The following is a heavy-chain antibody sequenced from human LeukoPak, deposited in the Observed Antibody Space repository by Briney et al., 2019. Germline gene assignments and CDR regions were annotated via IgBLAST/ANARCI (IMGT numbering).Heavy chain of an antibody. D-gene: IGHD2-15*01. V-gene: IGHV1-18*01. CDR2: ISAYNSNT. CDR3: ARVARGGSGDT. CDR1: GYTFTSYG. J-gene: IGHJ5*02. Sequence: ASVKVSCKASGYTFTSYGINWVRQAPGQGLEWMGWISAYNSNTHYAQKLQGRVTMTTDTSTSTAYMEVRSLRSDDTAVYYCARVARGGSGDTWGQGTLVTVSS.